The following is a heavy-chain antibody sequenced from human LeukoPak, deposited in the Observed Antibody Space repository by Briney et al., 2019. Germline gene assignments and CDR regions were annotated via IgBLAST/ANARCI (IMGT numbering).Heavy chain of an antibody. CDR3: ARDGATVATPFFDY. CDR1: GFTFTSYY. J-gene: IGHJ4*02. CDR2: INANSGDT. V-gene: IGHV1-2*04. Sequence: GASVKVSCKASGFTFTSYYIHWVRQAPGQGLEWMGWINANSGDTNYAQKFRGWVTMTRDTSLSTAYVELSRLRSDDTAVYYCARDGATVATPFFDYWGQGTLVTVSS. D-gene: IGHD4-17*01.